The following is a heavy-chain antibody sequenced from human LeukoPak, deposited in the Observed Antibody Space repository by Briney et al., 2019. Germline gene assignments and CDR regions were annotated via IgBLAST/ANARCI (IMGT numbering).Heavy chain of an antibody. D-gene: IGHD4-17*01. CDR2: ISPGSATI. Sequence: GGSLRLSCAASGFNFNGHGMIWVRQAPGKGLEWISYISPGSATINSADSVKDRFTTSRDKAKSSLFLQMNSLRAEDTAVYYCARVRGPTVTTMYFDYWGQGTLVTVPS. CDR1: GFNFNGHG. V-gene: IGHV3-48*01. J-gene: IGHJ4*02. CDR3: ARVRGPTVTTMYFDY.